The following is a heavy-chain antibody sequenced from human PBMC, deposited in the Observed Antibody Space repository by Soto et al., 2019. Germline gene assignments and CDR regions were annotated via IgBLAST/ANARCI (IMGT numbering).Heavy chain of an antibody. CDR2: IWYDRSNK. V-gene: IGHV3-33*01. J-gene: IGHJ4*02. Sequence: GGSLRLSCAASGFTFSSYGMHWVRQAPGKGLEWVAVIWYDRSNKYYADSVKGRFTISRDNSKNTLYLQMNSLRAEDTAVYYCARDLGGYSGYDRFDYWGQRTLVTVSS. D-gene: IGHD5-12*01. CDR1: GFTFSSYG. CDR3: ARDLGGYSGYDRFDY.